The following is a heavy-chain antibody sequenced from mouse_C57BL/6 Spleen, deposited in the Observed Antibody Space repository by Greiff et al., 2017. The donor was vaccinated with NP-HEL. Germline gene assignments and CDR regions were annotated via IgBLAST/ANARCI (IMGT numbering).Heavy chain of an antibody. D-gene: IGHD1-1*01. CDR3: TRESGGITTVGEDYAMDY. Sequence: EVKLVESGEGLVKPGGSLKLSCAASGFTFSSYAMSWVRQTPEKRLEWVAYISSGGDYIYYADTVKGRFTISRDNARNTLYLQMSSLKSEDTAMYYCTRESGGITTVGEDYAMDYWGQGTSVTVSS. CDR1: GFTFSSYA. J-gene: IGHJ4*01. CDR2: ISSGGDYI. V-gene: IGHV5-9-1*02.